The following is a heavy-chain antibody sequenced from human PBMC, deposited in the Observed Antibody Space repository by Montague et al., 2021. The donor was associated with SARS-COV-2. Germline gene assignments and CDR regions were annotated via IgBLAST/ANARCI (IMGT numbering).Heavy chain of an antibody. CDR1: GGSISSSSYY. D-gene: IGHD6-19*01. V-gene: IGHV4-39*07. CDR3: ARISAWYSSGWSAFDY. CDR2: IYYSGST. Sequence: SETLSLTCTVSGGSISSSSYYWGWIRQPPGKGLEWIGSIYYSGSTYYNPSLKSRVTISVDTSKNQFSLKLSSVTAADTAVYYCARISAWYSSGWSAFDYWGQGTLVTVSS. J-gene: IGHJ4*02.